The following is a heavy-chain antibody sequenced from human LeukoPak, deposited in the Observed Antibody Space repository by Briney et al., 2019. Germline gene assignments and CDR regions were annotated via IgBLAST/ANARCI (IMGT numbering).Heavy chain of an antibody. J-gene: IGHJ4*02. CDR2: ILPDGSEK. V-gene: IGHV3-7*01. CDR1: DFTFSFYW. Sequence: PGGSLRLSCAASDFTFSFYWMTWVRQAPGEGLEWVANILPDGSEKYYLDSVKGRFTISRDNPTNPLYLQINSLRAEDTALYYCGRLARNAWYAVDYWGQGTLVTVSS. CDR3: GRLARNAWYAVDY. D-gene: IGHD6-19*01.